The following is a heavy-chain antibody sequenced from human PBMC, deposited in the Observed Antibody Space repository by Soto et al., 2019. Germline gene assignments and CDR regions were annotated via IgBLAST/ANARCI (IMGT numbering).Heavy chain of an antibody. Sequence: EVQLVESGGGLVQPGRSLRLSCAASGFTFDDYAMHWVRQSPGKGLEWVAGLPRNSGIIIYADSVQGRFTIYRHNAQNSLYVQVNSLTAEDTAVYYCAKDREPGETSGGVDYIDSWGEGSHGAVSS. D-gene: IGHD2-15*01. J-gene: IGHJ4*02. CDR3: AKDREPGETSGGVDYIDS. CDR1: GFTFDDYA. CDR2: LPRNSGII. V-gene: IGHV3-9*01.